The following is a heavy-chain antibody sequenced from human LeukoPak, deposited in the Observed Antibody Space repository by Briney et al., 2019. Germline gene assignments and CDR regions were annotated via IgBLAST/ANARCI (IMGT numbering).Heavy chain of an antibody. CDR3: AKDPPYYYDSSGYGGGAFDI. CDR1: GFTFSHYN. Sequence: PGGSLRLSCAASGFTFSHYNMNWVRQAPGKGLEWVSAISGSSGNTYYADSVKGRFTISRDNSKNTLYVQMNSLRAEDTAVYYCAKDPPYYYDSSGYGGGAFDIWGQGTMVTVPS. V-gene: IGHV3-23*01. CDR2: ISGSSGNT. D-gene: IGHD3-22*01. J-gene: IGHJ3*02.